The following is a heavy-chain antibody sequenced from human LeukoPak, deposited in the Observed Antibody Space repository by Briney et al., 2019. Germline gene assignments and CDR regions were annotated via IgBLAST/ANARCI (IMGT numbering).Heavy chain of an antibody. D-gene: IGHD2-2*01. V-gene: IGHV3-23*01. CDR2: ISNNGGYT. CDR1: GFTFSSSA. CDR3: AKNDDMAVDYFDY. J-gene: IGHJ4*02. Sequence: PGGSLRLSCAASGFTFSSSAMSWVRQAPGKGLEWVSAISNNGGYTYYADSVQGRFTISRDNSKSTLCLQMNSLRAEDTAVYYCAKNDDMAVDYFDYWGQGTLVTVSS.